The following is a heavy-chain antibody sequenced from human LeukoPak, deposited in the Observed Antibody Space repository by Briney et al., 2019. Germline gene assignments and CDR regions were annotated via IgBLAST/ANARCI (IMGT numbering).Heavy chain of an antibody. CDR2: ISGTGGNT. Sequence: GGSLRLSCAASRFAFSSYAMSWVRQAPGKGLEWVSAISGTGGNTYYADSVKGRFTISRDNSKDTLYLQMNGLRAEDTALYYCAGKLGYIYGFDYWGQGTLVTVSS. CDR1: RFAFSSYA. V-gene: IGHV3-23*01. CDR3: AGKLGYIYGFDY. D-gene: IGHD5-18*01. J-gene: IGHJ4*02.